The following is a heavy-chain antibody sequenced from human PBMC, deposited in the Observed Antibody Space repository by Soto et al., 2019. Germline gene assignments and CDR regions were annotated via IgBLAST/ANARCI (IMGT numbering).Heavy chain of an antibody. CDR2: IGTLHAT. D-gene: IGHD3-16*01. CDR1: GFTFSAYD. J-gene: IGHJ5*02. Sequence: EVQLVESGGGLVQPGGSLRLSCAASGFTFSAYDMHWVRQPKGKCMGGVPTIGTLHATXXPDSVKGRFTISRENAXXXXXXXXXXXXXXXXXXXXXXXXXXXWHGGGGWFDPWGQGTLVTVSS. CDR3: XXXXXXWHGGGGWFDP. V-gene: IGHV3-13*01.